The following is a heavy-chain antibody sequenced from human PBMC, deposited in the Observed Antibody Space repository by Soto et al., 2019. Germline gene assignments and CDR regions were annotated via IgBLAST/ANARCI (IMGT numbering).Heavy chain of an antibody. CDR3: AKVAPYCSSTTCYIDY. V-gene: IGHV3-23*01. CDR1: GFTFSSYA. J-gene: IGHJ4*02. D-gene: IGHD2-2*01. Sequence: GGSLRLSCAASGFTFSSYAMSWVRQAPGKGLEWVSAISGSGGSTYYADSVKGRFTISRDNSKNTVYLQMNSLRAEDTAVYYCAKVAPYCSSTTCYIDYWGQGTLVTVSS. CDR2: ISGSGGST.